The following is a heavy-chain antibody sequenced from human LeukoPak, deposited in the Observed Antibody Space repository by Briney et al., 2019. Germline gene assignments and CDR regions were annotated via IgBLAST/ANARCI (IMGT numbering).Heavy chain of an antibody. CDR1: GFTVSTNY. Sequence: GGSLRLSCAASGFTVSTNYMSWVRQAPGKGLEWVSSISGRGGSTYYADSVKGRFTISRDNSKNTLYVQLNGLRAEDTAVYYCARDQGRYVDPYYFDFWGQGTLVTVSS. D-gene: IGHD3-9*01. J-gene: IGHJ4*02. CDR2: ISGRGGST. CDR3: ARDQGRYVDPYYFDF. V-gene: IGHV3-23*01.